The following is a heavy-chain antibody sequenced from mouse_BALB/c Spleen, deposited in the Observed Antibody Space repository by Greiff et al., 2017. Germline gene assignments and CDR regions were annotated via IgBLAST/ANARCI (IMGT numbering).Heavy chain of an antibody. CDR1: GYTFTSYW. CDR2: INPSTGYT. J-gene: IGHJ2*01. Sequence: QVQLQQSGAELAKPGASVKMSCKASGYTFTSYWMHWVKQRPGQGLEWIGYINPSTGYTEYNQKFKDKATLTADKSSSTAYMQLSSLTSEDSAVYYCARYDEDYWGQGTTLTVSS. CDR3: ARYDEDY. V-gene: IGHV1-7*01. D-gene: IGHD2-12*01.